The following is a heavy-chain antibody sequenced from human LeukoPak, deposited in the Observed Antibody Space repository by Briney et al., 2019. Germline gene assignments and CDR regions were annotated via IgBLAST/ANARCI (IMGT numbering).Heavy chain of an antibody. D-gene: IGHD3-10*01. CDR1: GGSISSYY. J-gene: IGHJ5*02. CDR2: IYYSGST. Sequence: PSETLSLTCTVSGGSISSYYWSWIRQPLGKGLEWIGYIYYSGSTNYNPSLKSRATISVDTSKNQFSLKLSSVTAADTAVYYCARDSPMVRGVYNWFDPWGQGTLVTVSS. V-gene: IGHV4-59*01. CDR3: ARDSPMVRGVYNWFDP.